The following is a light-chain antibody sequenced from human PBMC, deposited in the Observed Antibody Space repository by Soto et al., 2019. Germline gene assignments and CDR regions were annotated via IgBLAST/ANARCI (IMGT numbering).Light chain of an antibody. CDR2: DVT. J-gene: IGLJ2*01. CDR3: TSDAGRNTLV. CDR1: SSDVGGYNY. V-gene: IGLV2-14*01. Sequence: QSALTQPASVSGSPGQSITISCTGTSSDVGGYNYVSWYQQHPGKAPKLVIYDVTNRPSGVSNRFSGSKSGNTASLTISGLQAEDEADYYRTSDAGRNTLVFGGGTKLTVL.